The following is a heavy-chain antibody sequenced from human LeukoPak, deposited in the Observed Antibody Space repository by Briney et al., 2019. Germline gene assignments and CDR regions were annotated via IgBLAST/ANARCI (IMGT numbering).Heavy chain of an antibody. Sequence: GGSLRLSCAASGFTYSSYAMSWVRQAPGKGLEWVSGISGSGDNTYYADSVKGRFTISRDNSKNTLYVQVNSLGTEDTAAYYCAKGSYYDSSGSFYFDYWGQGTLVTVSS. CDR2: ISGSGDNT. V-gene: IGHV3-23*01. D-gene: IGHD3-22*01. J-gene: IGHJ4*02. CDR3: AKGSYYDSSGSFYFDY. CDR1: GFTYSSYA.